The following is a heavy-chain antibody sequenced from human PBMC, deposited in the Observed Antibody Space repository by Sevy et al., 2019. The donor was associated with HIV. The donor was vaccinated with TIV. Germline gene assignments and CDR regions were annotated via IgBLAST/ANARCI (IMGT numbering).Heavy chain of an antibody. D-gene: IGHD2-21*01. J-gene: IGHJ3*02. V-gene: IGHV1-2*02. CDR2: INPNSGGT. CDR1: GYTFTGYY. Sequence: ASVKVSCKASGYTFTGYYMHWVRQAPGQGFEWMGWINPNSGGTNYAQKFQGRVTMTRDTSISTAYMELSRLRSDDTAGYYCARILRGGRRDCFNPLLDAFGIRGPGTMVTVSS. CDR3: ARILRGGRRDCFNPLLDAFGI.